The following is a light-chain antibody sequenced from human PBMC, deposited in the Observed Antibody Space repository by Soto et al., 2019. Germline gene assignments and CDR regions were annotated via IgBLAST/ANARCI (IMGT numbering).Light chain of an antibody. CDR1: QSISSW. Sequence: DIQMTQSPSTLSASVGDRVTITCRASQSISSWLAWYQQKPGKAPKLLIYDASRLESGVPSRFSGSGSGTEFTLTISSLQPDDFATYCCQQYNSYPFTFGPGTKVDIK. J-gene: IGKJ3*01. CDR2: DAS. CDR3: QQYNSYPFT. V-gene: IGKV1-5*01.